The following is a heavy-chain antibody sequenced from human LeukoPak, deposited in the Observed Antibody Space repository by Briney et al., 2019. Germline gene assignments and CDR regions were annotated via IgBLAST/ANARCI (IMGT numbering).Heavy chain of an antibody. Sequence: ASVKVSCKASGYTFTSYAMHWVRQAPGQRLEWMGWINAGNGNTKYSQKFQGRVTITRDTSASTAYMELSSLRSEDTAVYYCARDPSYGSGSYYRVDYFDYWGQGTLVTVSS. J-gene: IGHJ4*02. CDR1: GYTFTSYA. D-gene: IGHD3-10*01. CDR2: INAGNGNT. CDR3: ARDPSYGSGSYYRVDYFDY. V-gene: IGHV1-3*01.